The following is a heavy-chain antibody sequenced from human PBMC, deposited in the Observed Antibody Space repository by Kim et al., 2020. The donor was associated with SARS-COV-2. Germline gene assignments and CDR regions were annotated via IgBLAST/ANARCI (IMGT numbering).Heavy chain of an antibody. CDR1: GDTFTKYG. Sequence: ASVKVSCTASGDTFTKYGFHWVRQAPGQSLELMGWISAGTGNTKYSQRFQGRVTITRDTSATTVFMELSSLRSEDTAVYYCARDYRDYYSAGSYAGSYGMDVWGQGTTVTVS. V-gene: IGHV1-3*01. CDR3: ARDYRDYYSAGSYAGSYGMDV. CDR2: ISAGTGNT. J-gene: IGHJ6*02. D-gene: IGHD3-10*01.